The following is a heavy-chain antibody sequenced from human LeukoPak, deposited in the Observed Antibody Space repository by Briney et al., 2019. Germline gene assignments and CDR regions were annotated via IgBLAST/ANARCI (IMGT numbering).Heavy chain of an antibody. D-gene: IGHD2-2*01. CDR3: ARGRYCHSSTCYWITNSWFDP. CDR1: GYTFTSYA. CDR2: INAGNGNT. V-gene: IGHV1-3*01. J-gene: IGHJ5*02. Sequence: GASVKVSCKASGYTFTSYAMHWVRQAPGQRLEWMGWINAGNGNTKYSQKFQGRVTITRDTSASTAYMELSSLRSEDTAVYYCARGRYCHSSTCYWITNSWFDPWGQGTLVTVSS.